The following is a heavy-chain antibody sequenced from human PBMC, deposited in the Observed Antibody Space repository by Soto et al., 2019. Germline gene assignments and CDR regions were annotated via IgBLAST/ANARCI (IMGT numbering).Heavy chain of an antibody. J-gene: IGHJ6*02. CDR1: GYTFTSYY. D-gene: IGHD6-13*01. V-gene: IGHV1-46*01. CDR3: ASPDSSSWYRYYYGMDV. CDR2: INPSGGST. Sequence: ASVKVSCKASGYTFTSYYMHWVRQAPGQGLEWMGIINPSGGSTSYAQKFQGRVTMTRDTSTSTVYMELSSLRSEDTAVYYCASPDSSSWYRYYYGMDVWGQGTTVTVSS.